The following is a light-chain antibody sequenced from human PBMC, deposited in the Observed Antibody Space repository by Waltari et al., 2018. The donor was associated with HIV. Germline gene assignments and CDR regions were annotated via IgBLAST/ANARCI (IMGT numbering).Light chain of an antibody. J-gene: IGKJ2*01. CDR1: QSVLYSSNNKNY. V-gene: IGKV4-1*01. CDR3: QQYVRKRT. Sequence: DIVMTQSPDSLAVSLGETATIHCKSSQSVLYSSNNKNYLAWYQQKPGRPPKLLIYWASTRGSWVPDRFSGSGSETHCTLTISSLQPEDVAVYYCQQYVRKRTFGQGTRLEI. CDR2: WAS.